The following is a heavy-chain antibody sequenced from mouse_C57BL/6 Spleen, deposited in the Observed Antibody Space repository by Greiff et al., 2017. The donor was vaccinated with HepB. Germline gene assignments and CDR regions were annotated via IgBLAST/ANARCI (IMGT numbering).Heavy chain of an antibody. Sequence: EVQLQQSGPGMVKPSQSLSLTCTVTGYSITSGYDWHWIRHFPGNKLEWMGYISYSGSTNYNPSLKSRISITHDTSKNHFFLKLNSVTTEDTSTYYCARGDYAMDYWGQGTSVTVSS. CDR1: GYSITSGYD. J-gene: IGHJ4*01. CDR2: ISYSGST. CDR3: ARGDYAMDY. V-gene: IGHV3-1*01.